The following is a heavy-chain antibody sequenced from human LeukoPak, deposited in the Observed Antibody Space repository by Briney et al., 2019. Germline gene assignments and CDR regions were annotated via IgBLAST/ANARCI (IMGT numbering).Heavy chain of an antibody. Sequence: GRSLRLSCAASGFTFSSYAMHWVRQAPGKGLEWVAVISYDGSNKYYADSVKGRFTISRDNSKNTLYLQMNSLRAEDTAVYYCAKDGLGPPMVYFDYWGQGTLVTVSS. CDR1: GFTFSSYA. J-gene: IGHJ4*02. V-gene: IGHV3-30-3*01. CDR2: ISYDGSNK. CDR3: AKDGLGPPMVYFDY. D-gene: IGHD3-10*01.